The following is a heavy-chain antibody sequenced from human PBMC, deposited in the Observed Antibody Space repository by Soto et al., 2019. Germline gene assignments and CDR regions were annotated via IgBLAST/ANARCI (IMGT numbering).Heavy chain of an antibody. V-gene: IGHV3-23*01. CDR1: GFTFSSYA. CDR2: ISGSGGST. Sequence: GGSLRLSCAASGFTFSSYAMSWVRQAPGKGLEWVSAISGSGGSTYYADSVKGRFTISRDNSKNTLYLQMNSLRAEDTAVYYCAKGVLLRFGESPIWFDPWGQGTPVTVSS. D-gene: IGHD3-10*01. CDR3: AKGVLLRFGESPIWFDP. J-gene: IGHJ5*02.